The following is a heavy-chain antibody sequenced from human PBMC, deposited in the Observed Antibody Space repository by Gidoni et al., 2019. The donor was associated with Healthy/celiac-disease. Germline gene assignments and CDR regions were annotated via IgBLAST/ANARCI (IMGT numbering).Heavy chain of an antibody. CDR3: ARPGYSGYDPSFDY. D-gene: IGHD5-12*01. CDR1: GGSISSSSYY. Sequence: QLQLQASGPGLVKPSETLSLTCPVPGGSISSSSYYWGWLRQPPGKGLEWIGSIYYSGSTYYNPSLKSRVTRSVDTSKNQFSLKLSSVTAADTAVYYCARPGYSGYDPSFDYWGQGTLVTVSS. CDR2: IYYSGST. J-gene: IGHJ4*02. V-gene: IGHV4-39*01.